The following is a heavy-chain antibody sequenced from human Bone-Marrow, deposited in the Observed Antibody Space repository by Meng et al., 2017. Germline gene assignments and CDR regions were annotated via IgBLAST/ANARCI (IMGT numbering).Heavy chain of an antibody. CDR3: ARLGYCSGGSCYPLDY. J-gene: IGHJ4*02. CDR1: GLSFSTFW. Sequence: GGSLRLSCAASGLSFSTFWMNWVRQAPGKGLEWLSYISSSANTMFYADSVKGRFTISRNNAENSLYLQMNGLRAEDTAVYYCARLGYCSGGSCYPLDYWGQGVLVTVSS. CDR2: ISSSANTM. D-gene: IGHD2-15*01. V-gene: IGHV3-48*04.